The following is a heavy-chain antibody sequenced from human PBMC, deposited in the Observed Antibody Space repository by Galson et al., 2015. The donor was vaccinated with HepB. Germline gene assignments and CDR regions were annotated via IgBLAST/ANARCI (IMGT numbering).Heavy chain of an antibody. CDR1: GFTFSSYW. Sequence: SLRLSCAASGFTFSSYWMSWVRQAPGKGLEWVANIKQDGSEKYYVDSGKGRFTISRDNAKNSLYLQMNSLRAEDTAVYYCAREALFRSGSYYTSRYYFDYWGQGTLVTVSS. D-gene: IGHD3-10*01. J-gene: IGHJ4*02. CDR2: IKQDGSEK. V-gene: IGHV3-7*03. CDR3: AREALFRSGSYYTSRYYFDY.